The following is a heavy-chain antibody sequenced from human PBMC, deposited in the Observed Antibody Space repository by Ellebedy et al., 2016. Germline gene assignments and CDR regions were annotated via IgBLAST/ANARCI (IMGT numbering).Heavy chain of an antibody. CDR1: GFTFSSYA. CDR3: AKDASSYYYGSGGY. CDR2: ISGSGGST. Sequence: GESLKISXAASGFTFSSYAMSWVRQAPGKGLEWVSAISGSGGSTYYADSVKGRFTISRDNSKNTLYLQMNSLRAEDTAVYYCAKDASSYYYGSGGYWGQGTLVTVSS. D-gene: IGHD3-10*01. J-gene: IGHJ4*02. V-gene: IGHV3-23*01.